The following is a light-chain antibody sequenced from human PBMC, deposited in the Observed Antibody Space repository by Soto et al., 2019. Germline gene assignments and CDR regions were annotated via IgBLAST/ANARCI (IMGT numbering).Light chain of an antibody. Sequence: QAVVTQPPSVSGAPGQRVTISCTGSSSNIGAGYDVHWYQQLPGTAPKLLIYGNSNRPSGVPDRFSGSKSGTSDSLAITGXXXXDEADYYCQSYDSSLSGXHVVFGGGTKX. CDR3: QSYDSSLSGXHVV. CDR1: SSNIGAGYD. CDR2: GNS. J-gene: IGLJ2*01. V-gene: IGLV1-40*01.